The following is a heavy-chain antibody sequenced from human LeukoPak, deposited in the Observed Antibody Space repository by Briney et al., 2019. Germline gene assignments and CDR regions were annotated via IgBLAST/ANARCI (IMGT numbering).Heavy chain of an antibody. J-gene: IGHJ4*02. Sequence: GGSLRLSCAASGFTFSSNAMSWVRQAPGKGLEWVSSITGSGGNTFYADSVKGRFTISRDNSKNTPHLQMNSLRAEDTAVYYCARRGSSSYYFDFWGQGTLVTVSS. CDR3: ARRGSSSYYFDF. CDR1: GFTFSSNA. CDR2: ITGSGGNT. D-gene: IGHD6-6*01. V-gene: IGHV3-23*01.